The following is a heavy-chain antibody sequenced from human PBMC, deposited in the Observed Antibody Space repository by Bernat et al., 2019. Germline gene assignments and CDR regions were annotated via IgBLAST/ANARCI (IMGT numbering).Heavy chain of an antibody. V-gene: IGHV3-11*05. CDR2: ISSSSSYT. Sequence: QVQLVESGGGLVKPGGSLRLSCAASGFTFSDYYMSWIRQAPGKGLEWVSYISSSSSYTNYADSVKGRFTISRDNAKNQLYLQMNSLRAEDTAVYYCAREGKFNVTHCSSTSWPGGAFGIWGQGTMGTVSS. J-gene: IGHJ3*02. CDR3: AREGKFNVTHCSSTSWPGGAFGI. D-gene: IGHD2-2*01. CDR1: GFTFSDYY.